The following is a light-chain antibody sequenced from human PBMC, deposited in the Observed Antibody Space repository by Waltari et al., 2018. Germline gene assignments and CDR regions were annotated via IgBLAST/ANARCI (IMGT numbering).Light chain of an antibody. CDR2: EVT. J-gene: IGLJ2*01. CDR3: SSYAGSNNLG. CDR1: SSDVGDY. V-gene: IGLV2-8*01. Sequence: QSALTQPPSASGSPGQSVTISCTGTSSDVGDYVSWYQQHPGKAPKLMISEVTKRPAGVPGLFSGSKSGNTVSPTVSGVQAEDDADLYCSSYAGSNNLGFGGGTKLTVL.